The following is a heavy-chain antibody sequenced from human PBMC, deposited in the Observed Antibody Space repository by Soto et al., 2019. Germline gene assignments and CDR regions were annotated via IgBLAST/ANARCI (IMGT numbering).Heavy chain of an antibody. CDR2: IMPILGIA. CDR3: AREDSNDVQGLKG. D-gene: IGHD3-22*01. Sequence: QVQLVQSGAEVKKPGSSVKVSCKASGGTFSSYTISWGRQAPGQGLEWMGRIMPILGIANYAQKFQGRVTISADKSTATAYMELSSLTSEDTAVYYCAREDSNDVQGLKGWGQGTRVTVSS. J-gene: IGHJ4*02. V-gene: IGHV1-69*08. CDR1: GGTFSSYT.